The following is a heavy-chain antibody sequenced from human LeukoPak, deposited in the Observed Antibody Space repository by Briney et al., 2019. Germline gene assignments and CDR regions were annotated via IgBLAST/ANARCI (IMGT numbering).Heavy chain of an antibody. CDR2: IKTKTDGGTT. D-gene: IGHD1-26*01. CDR1: GFTFSGFW. Sequence: GGSLRLSCAVSGFTFSGFWMSWSRQAPGKGLEWVGRIKTKTDGGTTDYAAPVKGRFTISRDDSKNTLYLHMNSLKTEDTAVYYCSTGPYSGSYQVSDNWGQGTLVTVSS. CDR3: STGPYSGSYQVSDN. J-gene: IGHJ4*02. V-gene: IGHV3-15*01.